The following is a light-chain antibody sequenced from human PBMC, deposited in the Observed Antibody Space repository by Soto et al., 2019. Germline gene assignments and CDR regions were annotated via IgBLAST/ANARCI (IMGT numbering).Light chain of an antibody. CDR3: QSYDSTLSARYV. CDR1: SSNIGAGYD. Sequence: QSVLTQPPSASGAPGQRVTTSCTGSSSNIGAGYDVHWYQQRPGTAPKLLIFGNINRPSGVPDRFSGSKSGTSASLAITGLQAEDEGDYYCQSYDSTLSARYVFGTGTKVTVL. V-gene: IGLV1-40*01. J-gene: IGLJ1*01. CDR2: GNI.